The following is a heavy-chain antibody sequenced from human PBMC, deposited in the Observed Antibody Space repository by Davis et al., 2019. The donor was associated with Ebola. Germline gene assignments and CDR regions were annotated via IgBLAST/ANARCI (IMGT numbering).Heavy chain of an antibody. CDR1: GGSISSGNW. Sequence: SETLSLTCTVSGGSISSGNWWTWVRQSPGKGLEWIGEIYDSGSTNYNPSLKSRVTISVDTSKNQFSLKLSSVTAADTAVYYCARDGGIAAAGLDYWGQGTLVTVSS. V-gene: IGHV4-4*02. J-gene: IGHJ4*02. CDR2: IYDSGST. D-gene: IGHD6-13*01. CDR3: ARDGGIAAAGLDY.